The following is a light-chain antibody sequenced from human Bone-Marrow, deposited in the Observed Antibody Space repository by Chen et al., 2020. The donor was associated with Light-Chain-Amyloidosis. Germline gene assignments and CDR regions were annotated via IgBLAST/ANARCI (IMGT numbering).Light chain of an antibody. V-gene: IGLV3-25*03. CDR1: DLPTKY. CDR3: QSADSSGTYEVI. Sequence: SYELPQPPSVSVSPGQTARITCSGDDLPTKYAYWYQQKQGQAPVRVIHSDTERPSGISERFSGSSSGTTATLTISGVQAEDEADYHCQSADSSGTYEVIFGGGTKLTVL. CDR2: SDT. J-gene: IGLJ2*01.